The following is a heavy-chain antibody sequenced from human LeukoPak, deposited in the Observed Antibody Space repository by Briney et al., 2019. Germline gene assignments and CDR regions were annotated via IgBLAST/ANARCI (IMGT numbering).Heavy chain of an antibody. Sequence: PSETLSLTCTVSGGSISSGGYYCSWIRQPPGKGLEWIGYIYYSGNTYYNPSLKSRVTMSVDTSKNQFSLKLTSVTAVDTAVYYCVRHYYGSGNYFDYWGQGTLVTVSS. J-gene: IGHJ4*02. CDR2: IYYSGNT. V-gene: IGHV4-30-2*05. CDR3: VRHYYGSGNYFDY. CDR1: GGSISSGGYY. D-gene: IGHD3-10*01.